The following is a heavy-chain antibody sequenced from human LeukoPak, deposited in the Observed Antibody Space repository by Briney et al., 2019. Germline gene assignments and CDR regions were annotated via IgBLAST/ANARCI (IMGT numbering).Heavy chain of an antibody. D-gene: IGHD6-13*01. CDR1: GYTFTSYG. V-gene: IGHV1-18*01. J-gene: IGHJ5*02. CDR2: ISAYNGNT. Sequence: GASVKVSCKASGYTFTSYGISWVRQAPGQGLEWMGWISAYNGNTNYAQKLQGRVTMTTDTSTSAAYMELRSLRSDDTAVYYCARVRIAAAGIVDWFDPWGQGTLVTVSS. CDR3: ARVRIAAAGIVDWFDP.